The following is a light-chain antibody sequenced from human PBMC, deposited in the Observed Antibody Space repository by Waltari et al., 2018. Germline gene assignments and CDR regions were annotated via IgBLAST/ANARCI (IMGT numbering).Light chain of an antibody. V-gene: IGLV1-40*01. CDR3: QSYDSSLSGVV. Sequence: QSVLTQPPSVSGAPGQRVTTPCTGSSSNIGANYYVHWYQQLPGTAPKLLIHANSNRPSGVPDRFSGSKSGTSASLAITGVQAGDETDYYCQSYDSSLSGVVFGGGTKLTVL. CDR2: ANS. CDR1: SSNIGANYY. J-gene: IGLJ2*01.